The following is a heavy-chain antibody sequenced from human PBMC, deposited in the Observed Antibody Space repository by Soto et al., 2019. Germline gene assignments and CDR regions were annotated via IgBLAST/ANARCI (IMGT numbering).Heavy chain of an antibody. CDR1: GYTFTSYA. J-gene: IGHJ4*02. Sequence: QVHLVQSGAEVKKPGASVKVSCKASGYTFTSYAISWVRQAPGQGLEWMGWIRGYNGDTKYAQKLQGRVTMTTDTSTGTAYRELRSLRSDDTAVYYCARVVDTAIASFDYWGQGTLVTVSS. CDR3: ARVVDTAIASFDY. D-gene: IGHD5-18*01. CDR2: IRGYNGDT. V-gene: IGHV1-18*01.